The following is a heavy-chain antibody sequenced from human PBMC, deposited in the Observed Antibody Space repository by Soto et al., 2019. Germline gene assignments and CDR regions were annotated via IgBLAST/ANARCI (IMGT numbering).Heavy chain of an antibody. J-gene: IGHJ5*02. CDR1: GFTFNNYA. CDR2: ISDSGGST. Sequence: GGSLRLSCVASGFTFNNYAMSWVRQAPGKGLEWVSGISDSGGSTYYADSVKGRFTISRDNPKNTLYLQMNSLRADDTAIYYCASSTMIVVITAWGQGTLVTVSS. V-gene: IGHV3-23*01. D-gene: IGHD3-22*01. CDR3: ASSTMIVVITA.